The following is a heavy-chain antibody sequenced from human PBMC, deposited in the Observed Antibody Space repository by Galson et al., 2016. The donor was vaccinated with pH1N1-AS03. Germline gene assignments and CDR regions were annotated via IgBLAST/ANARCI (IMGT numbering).Heavy chain of an antibody. V-gene: IGHV4-61*03. D-gene: IGHD3-9*01. CDR2: IYYTGST. CDR3: ARVKDVMTGYYLFYY. CDR1: GGSVGSRDYY. J-gene: IGHJ4*02. Sequence: SETLSLTCTVSGGSVGSRDYYWSWLRQPPGKGLEWLGYIYYTGSTNYNPSLKSRVAMSIDTIKNHFSLNLSSVTAADTAIYYCARVKDVMTGYYLFYYWGQGTQVTVSS.